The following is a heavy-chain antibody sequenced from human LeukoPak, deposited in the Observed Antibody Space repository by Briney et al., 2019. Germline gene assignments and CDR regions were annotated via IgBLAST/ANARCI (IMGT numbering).Heavy chain of an antibody. CDR2: ISSSSNYI. V-gene: IGHV3-21*01. Sequence: PGGSLRHSCAASGFTFSSSTMNWVRQAPGKGLEWVSSISSSSNYIYYADSVKGRFTISRDNAKNSLYLQMNSLRADDTAVYYCVRIPNSANFPNWFDPWGQGTLVTVSS. CDR1: GFTFSSST. CDR3: VRIPNSANFPNWFDP. D-gene: IGHD4/OR15-4a*01. J-gene: IGHJ5*02.